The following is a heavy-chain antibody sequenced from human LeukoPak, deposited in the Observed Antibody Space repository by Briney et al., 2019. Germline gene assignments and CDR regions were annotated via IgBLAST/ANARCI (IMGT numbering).Heavy chain of an antibody. V-gene: IGHV3-30*01. J-gene: IGHJ4*02. CDR2: FSYDGITT. CDR1: GFTFSRFP. CDR3: ARGKSDSSGYDYILDY. Sequence: PGRSLRLSCAASGFTFSRFPFHWVRQAPGKGLEWVALFSYDGITTHYAASVKGRFTVSRDDSKNTQYLQMNSLRAEDTAVYYCARGKSDSSGYDYILDYWGQGTLVTVSS. D-gene: IGHD5-12*01.